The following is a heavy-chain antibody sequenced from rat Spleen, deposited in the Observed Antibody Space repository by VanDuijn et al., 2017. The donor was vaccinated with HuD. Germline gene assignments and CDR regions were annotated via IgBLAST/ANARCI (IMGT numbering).Heavy chain of an antibody. D-gene: IGHD1-5*01. CDR3: NRDEYRDNWGFAY. CDR2: ISSSGNT. Sequence: QVQLQESGPGLVQPAQTLSLTCTVSGFSLSSNGVSWVRQAPGKGLEGVAAISSSGNTYYNSALKSRLSVSRDTSKNQVFLKMNSLQTEDTAIYFCNRDEYRDNWGFAYWGQGTLVTVSS. V-gene: IGHV2S12*01. CDR1: GFSLSSNG. J-gene: IGHJ3*01.